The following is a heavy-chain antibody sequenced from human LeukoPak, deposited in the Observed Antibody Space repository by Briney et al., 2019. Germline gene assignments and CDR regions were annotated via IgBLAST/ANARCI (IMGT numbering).Heavy chain of an antibody. CDR2: IRCSGGNT. CDR1: GFTFSSYG. J-gene: IGHJ4*02. CDR3: AKDVRVYCSGGSCLCEY. V-gene: IGHV3-23*01. D-gene: IGHD2-15*01. Sequence: GGSLRLSCAASGFTFSSYGMSWVRQAPGKGLEWVSAIRCSGGNTYYADSVKGRFTISRDNSKNTLYLQMNSLRAEDTAVYYGAKDVRVYCSGGSCLCEYWGQGTLVTVSS.